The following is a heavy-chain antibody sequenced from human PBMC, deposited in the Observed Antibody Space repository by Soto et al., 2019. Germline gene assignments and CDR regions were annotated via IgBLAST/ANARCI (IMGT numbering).Heavy chain of an antibody. Sequence: SETLYLTCNVSGDSMTSPPYYWGWIRQPPGKGLEWIGTVYYSGATYYNPSLRGRLTVSADTSKNYFSLRLTSVTAADTAVYYCARQDHRYDPLGQGIPVHVS. CDR1: GDSMTSPPYY. V-gene: IGHV4-39*01. CDR3: ARQDHRYDP. CDR2: VYYSGAT. J-gene: IGHJ5*02.